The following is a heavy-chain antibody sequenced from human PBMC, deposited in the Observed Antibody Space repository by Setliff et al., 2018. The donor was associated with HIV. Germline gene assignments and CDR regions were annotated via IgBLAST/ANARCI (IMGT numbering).Heavy chain of an antibody. Sequence: PSETLSLTCAVSGYSTSSGYYWGWIRQPPGKGLEWIGSLYHSGSTYYNPSLKSRVTISVDTSNNQFSLKLSSVTAADTAVYYCASSPIAAPTYYFDYWGQGTLVTVSS. D-gene: IGHD6-6*01. CDR3: ASSPIAAPTYYFDY. J-gene: IGHJ4*02. CDR1: GYSTSSGYY. CDR2: LYHSGST. V-gene: IGHV4-38-2*01.